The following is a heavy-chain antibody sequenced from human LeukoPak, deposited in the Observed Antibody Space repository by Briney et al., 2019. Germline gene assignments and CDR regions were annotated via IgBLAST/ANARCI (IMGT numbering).Heavy chain of an antibody. CDR2: IYYSGST. D-gene: IGHD4/OR15-4a*01. CDR3: ARGLWAWYAFDI. Sequence: SETLSLTCTVSGGSIRSSSYYWGWIRQPPGKGLEWIGSIYYSGSTNHNPPLKSRVTISVDTSKNQFSLKLSSVTAADTAVYYCARGLWAWYAFDIWGQGTMVAVSS. J-gene: IGHJ3*02. CDR1: GGSIRSSSYY. V-gene: IGHV4-39*01.